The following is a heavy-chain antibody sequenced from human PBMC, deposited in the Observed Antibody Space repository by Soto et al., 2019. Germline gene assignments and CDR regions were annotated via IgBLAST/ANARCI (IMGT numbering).Heavy chain of an antibody. Sequence: WESLRLSCAASGFTFSSYWNHRIRQAPAKGLEWVSRINSDGSSTSYADSVKGRFTISRDNAKNTLYLQMNSLRAEDTAVYYCAREGSYYDFWSGYYYYGMDVWGQGTTVTGSS. CDR2: INSDGSST. CDR3: AREGSYYDFWSGYYYYGMDV. V-gene: IGHV3-74*01. D-gene: IGHD3-3*01. J-gene: IGHJ6*02. CDR1: GFTFSSYW.